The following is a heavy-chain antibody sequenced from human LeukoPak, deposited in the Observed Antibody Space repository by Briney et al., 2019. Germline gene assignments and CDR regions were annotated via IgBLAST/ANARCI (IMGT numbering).Heavy chain of an antibody. D-gene: IGHD1-1*01. V-gene: IGHV3-23*01. Sequence: GGSLRLSCAASGFTFSNYAMSWVRQAPGKGLEWVSAIGGSTGRTYYADSVKGRFTISRDNAKNSLYLQMNSLRAEDTAVYYCARVLGERHYYYYMDVWGKGTTVTVSS. J-gene: IGHJ6*03. CDR1: GFTFSNYA. CDR3: ARVLGERHYYYYMDV. CDR2: IGGSTGRT.